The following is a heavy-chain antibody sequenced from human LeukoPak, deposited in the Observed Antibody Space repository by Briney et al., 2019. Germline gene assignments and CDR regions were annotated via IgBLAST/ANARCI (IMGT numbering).Heavy chain of an antibody. CDR1: EYSFTTYW. D-gene: IGHD3-16*01. CDR3: VRPAGGHYDYYYMDV. V-gene: IGHV5-51*01. Sequence: GESLKISCKASEYSFTTYWIGWVRQTPEKGLEWIVVVYPGDSDTRYNPPFQGQVTISADKSINTAFLQWSSLKVSDTAMYYCVRPAGGHYDYYYMDVWGKGTAVTVSS. J-gene: IGHJ6*03. CDR2: VYPGDSDT.